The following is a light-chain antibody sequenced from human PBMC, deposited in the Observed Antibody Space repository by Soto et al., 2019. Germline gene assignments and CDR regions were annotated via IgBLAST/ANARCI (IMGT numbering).Light chain of an antibody. CDR3: QPYGSSPRT. V-gene: IGKV3-20*01. Sequence: EIVLTQSPATLSFSPGERATLSCRASQSVSSIYLVWYQQKPGQAPRLLIYGASSRATGVPNRFSGSWSGTDFTLTISSLQPEDFAVYYCQPYGSSPRTFGQGTKVDIK. CDR2: GAS. J-gene: IGKJ1*01. CDR1: QSVSSIY.